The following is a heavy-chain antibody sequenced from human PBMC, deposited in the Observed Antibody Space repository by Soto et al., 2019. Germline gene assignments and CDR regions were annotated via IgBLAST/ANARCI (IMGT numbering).Heavy chain of an antibody. J-gene: IGHJ4*02. CDR2: INHSGST. D-gene: IGHD6-19*01. V-gene: IGHV4-34*01. Sequence: PSETLSLTCAVYGGSFSGYYWSWIRQPPGKGLEWIGEINHSGSTNYNPSLKSRVTISVDTSKNQFSLKLSSVTAADTAVYYCARGGGWGSFFDYWGQGTLVTVSS. CDR1: GGSFSGYY. CDR3: ARGGGWGSFFDY.